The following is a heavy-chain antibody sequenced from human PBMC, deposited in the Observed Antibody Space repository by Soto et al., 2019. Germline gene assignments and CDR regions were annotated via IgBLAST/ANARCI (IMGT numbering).Heavy chain of an antibody. CDR3: ARDREGSGFDP. J-gene: IGHJ5*02. D-gene: IGHD1-26*01. CDR2: MNPNSGNT. Sequence: ASVKVSCKASGYTFTSYDINWLRQATGQGLEWMGWMNPNSGNTAYAQKFQGRVTMTRNTSISTAYMELSSLRSEDTAVYYCARDREGSGFDPWGQGTLVTVSS. V-gene: IGHV1-8*01. CDR1: GYTFTSYD.